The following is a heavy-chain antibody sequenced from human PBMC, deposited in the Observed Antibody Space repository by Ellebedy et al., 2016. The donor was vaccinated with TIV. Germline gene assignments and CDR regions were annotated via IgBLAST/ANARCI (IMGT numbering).Heavy chain of an antibody. D-gene: IGHD3-22*01. J-gene: IGHJ5*02. Sequence: GESLKISCAASGSTSSNYVMSWVRQAPGKGLEWVSTISAGGGATYYADSVKGRFTIARDFSKRTVYLQMNSLRVEDTAVYFCATRGHSIGWFADWGQGTLVTVSS. CDR2: ISAGGGAT. V-gene: IGHV3-23*01. CDR3: ATRGHSIGWFAD. CDR1: GSTSSNYV.